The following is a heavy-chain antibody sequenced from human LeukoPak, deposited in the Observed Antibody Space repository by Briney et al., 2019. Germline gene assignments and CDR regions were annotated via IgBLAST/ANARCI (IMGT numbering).Heavy chain of an antibody. Sequence: QTGGSLRLSCAASGFTFSSYAMHWVRQAPGKGLEWVAVISYDGSNKYYADSVKGRFTISRDNSKNTLYLQMNSLRAEDTAVYYCAKVGVVTATPPLPGGDDYWGQGTLVTVSS. V-gene: IGHV3-30-3*01. CDR3: AKVGVVTATPPLPGGDDY. CDR1: GFTFSSYA. J-gene: IGHJ4*02. CDR2: ISYDGSNK. D-gene: IGHD2-21*02.